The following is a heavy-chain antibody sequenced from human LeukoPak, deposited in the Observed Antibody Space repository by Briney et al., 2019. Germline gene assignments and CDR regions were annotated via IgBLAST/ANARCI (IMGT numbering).Heavy chain of an antibody. D-gene: IGHD3-22*01. V-gene: IGHV4-59*01. CDR1: GGSISSYY. CDR3: ARFLNYYDSSGQFDY. J-gene: IGHJ4*02. CDR2: IYYSGST. Sequence: SETLSLTSTVSGGSISSYYWSWIRQPPGKGLEWIGYIYYSGSTNYNPSLKSRVTISVDTSKNQFSLKLSSVTAADTAVYYCARFLNYYDSSGQFDYWGQGTLVTVSS.